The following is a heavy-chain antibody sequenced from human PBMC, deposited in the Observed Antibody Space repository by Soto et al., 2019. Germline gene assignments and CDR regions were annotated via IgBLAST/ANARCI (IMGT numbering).Heavy chain of an antibody. D-gene: IGHD3-16*01. Sequence: SETLSLTCTVSGGSISSSSYYWGWIRQPPGKGLEWIGSIYYSGSTYYNPSLKSRVTISADTSKNQFSLKLSSVTAADTAVYYCAGPGGAYYGMDVWGQGTTVTVYS. CDR3: AGPGGAYYGMDV. V-gene: IGHV4-39*01. CDR1: GGSISSSSYY. J-gene: IGHJ6*02. CDR2: IYYSGST.